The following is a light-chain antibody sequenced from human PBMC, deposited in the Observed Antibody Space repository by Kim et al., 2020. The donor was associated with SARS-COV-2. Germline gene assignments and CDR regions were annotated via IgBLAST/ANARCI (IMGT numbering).Light chain of an antibody. Sequence: ESVEDSVTINCRASQDIANSLAWYQQKPGKVPQVLIYAASTLQSGVPSRFSGSGSGTEFTLTIGSLQTEDVATYYCQKYNSAPWTFGPGTKVDIK. V-gene: IGKV1-27*01. CDR1: QDIANS. CDR2: AAS. CDR3: QKYNSAPWT. J-gene: IGKJ1*01.